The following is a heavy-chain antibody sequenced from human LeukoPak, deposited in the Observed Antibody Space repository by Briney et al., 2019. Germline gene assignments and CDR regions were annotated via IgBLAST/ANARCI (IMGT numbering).Heavy chain of an antibody. V-gene: IGHV1-46*01. CDR1: GYTFTSYY. CDR2: INPSGGST. D-gene: IGHD3-22*01. J-gene: IGHJ5*02. CDR3: AKDQNPTYYYDTSGYLNWFDP. Sequence: GASVKVSCKASGYTFTSYYMHWVRQAPGQGLEWVGVINPSGGSTSYAQRFQGRVTMTRDTSTSTVYMELSSLRSEDTAVYYCAKDQNPTYYYDTSGYLNWFDPWGQGTLVTVSS.